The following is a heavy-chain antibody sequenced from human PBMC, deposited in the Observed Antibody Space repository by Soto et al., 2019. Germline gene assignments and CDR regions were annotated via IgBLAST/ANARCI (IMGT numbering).Heavy chain of an antibody. D-gene: IGHD5-18*01. V-gene: IGHV3-7*03. CDR2: INQDGNEK. J-gene: IGHJ4*02. CDR1: GFTFSGYW. Sequence: GGSLRLSCAASGFTFSGYWMNWVRQAPGKGLEWVANINQDGNEKYYVDSVKGRFTISRDNAQNSLYLQMNSLRVEDTAVYYCARDGASKYSYGPTLDYWGLGTLVTVSS. CDR3: ARDGASKYSYGPTLDY.